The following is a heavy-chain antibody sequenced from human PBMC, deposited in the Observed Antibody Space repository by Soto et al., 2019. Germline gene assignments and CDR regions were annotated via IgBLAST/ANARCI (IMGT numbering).Heavy chain of an antibody. CDR1: GFIASNYA. Sequence: PGGSLRLSCAAPGFIASNYAMSWVRQAPGKGLEWVSGFSGSGGATFYADSVKGRITISRDSSKNTIYLQMDRLRADDTAVYYCAKAVGDYWGRGTLVTVSS. D-gene: IGHD1-26*01. CDR3: AKAVGDY. V-gene: IGHV3-23*01. J-gene: IGHJ4*02. CDR2: FSGSGGAT.